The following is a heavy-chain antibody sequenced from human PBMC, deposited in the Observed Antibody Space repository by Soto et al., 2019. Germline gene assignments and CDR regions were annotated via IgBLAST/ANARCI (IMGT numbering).Heavy chain of an antibody. V-gene: IGHV3-23*01. Sequence: GGSLRLSCAASGFTFSSYAMSWVRQAPGKGLEWVSAISGSGGSTYYADSVKGRFTISRDNSKNTLYLQMNSLRAEDTSVYYCAKGHCSGGSCYDFDYWGQGTLVTVSS. D-gene: IGHD2-15*01. CDR2: ISGSGGST. J-gene: IGHJ4*02. CDR3: AKGHCSGGSCYDFDY. CDR1: GFTFSSYA.